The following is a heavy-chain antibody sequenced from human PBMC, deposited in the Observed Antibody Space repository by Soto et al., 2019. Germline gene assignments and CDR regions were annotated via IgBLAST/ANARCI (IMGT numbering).Heavy chain of an antibody. D-gene: IGHD1-1*01. CDR2: FIPRFGTT. Sequence: QVQLVQSGAEVKKPGSSVRVSSKPSGDSFSNYTVNWVRQAPRQGLEWMGGFIPRFGTTNFAPTPQGRVTITADQSMNTVYMELSSLRSEDTALYYCARGRGLYNSGRSQLDSWGQGTLVTVSS. CDR3: ARGRGLYNSGRSQLDS. CDR1: GDSFSNYT. V-gene: IGHV1-69*01. J-gene: IGHJ4*02.